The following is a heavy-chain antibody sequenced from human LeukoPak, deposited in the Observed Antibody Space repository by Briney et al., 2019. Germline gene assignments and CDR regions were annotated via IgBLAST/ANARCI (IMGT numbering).Heavy chain of an antibody. CDR2: INQDGGTR. J-gene: IGHJ4*02. V-gene: IGHV3-7*01. CDR1: GFTFSNTW. Sequence: HPGGPLRLSCAASGFTFSNTWMAWVRQAPGKGLDWVANINQDGGTRQYADSVRGRFTISRDNAKNSLYLEMNSLRAEDTGLYHCARDMKGNLDYWGQGTLVTVSS. CDR3: ARDMKGNLDY. D-gene: IGHD3-16*01.